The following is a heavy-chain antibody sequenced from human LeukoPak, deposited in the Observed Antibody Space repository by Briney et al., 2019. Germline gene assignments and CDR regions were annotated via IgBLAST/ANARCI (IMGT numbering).Heavy chain of an antibody. CDR3: ARGRIEYSSSTDYDY. CDR2: IYYSGST. Sequence: SETLSLTCTVSGGSISGSSYYWGWIRQPPGKGLEWIGSIYYSGSTYYNPSLKSRVTISVDTSKNQFSLKLSSVTAADTAVYYCARGRIEYSSSTDYDYWGQGTLVTVSS. J-gene: IGHJ4*02. D-gene: IGHD6-6*01. V-gene: IGHV4-39*07. CDR1: GGSISGSSYY.